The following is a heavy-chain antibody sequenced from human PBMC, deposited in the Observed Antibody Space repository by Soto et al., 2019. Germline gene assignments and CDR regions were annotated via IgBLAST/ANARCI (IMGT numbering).Heavy chain of an antibody. CDR2: ITGSGGVT. V-gene: IGHV3-23*01. D-gene: IGHD3-10*01. Sequence: VQVSESGGGLTQPGGSLRLSCAASTFTFSSSAMSWVRQSPGKGLEWISAITGSGGVTYYAESVRGRFTISRDNSKNTLYLQMNSLRAEDTAIYYCAKVDGYFYGSRRRGLDVWGQGTAVNVSS. J-gene: IGHJ6*02. CDR1: TFTFSSSA. CDR3: AKVDGYFYGSRRRGLDV.